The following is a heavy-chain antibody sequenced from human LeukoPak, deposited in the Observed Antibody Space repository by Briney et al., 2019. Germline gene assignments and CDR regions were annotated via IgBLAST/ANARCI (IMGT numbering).Heavy chain of an antibody. D-gene: IGHD6-25*01. CDR3: VREVSSGSYYYGMDV. V-gene: IGHV3-66*01. CDR1: GFTVSSNY. J-gene: IGHJ6*02. CDR2: IFSSGNT. Sequence: GGSLRLSCAASGFTVSSNYMSWVRQAPGKGLEWVSVIFSSGNTNFADSVKGRFTMSRDNSKNTLFLQMNSLRAEDAAVYYCVREVSSGSYYYGMDVWGQGTTVTVSS.